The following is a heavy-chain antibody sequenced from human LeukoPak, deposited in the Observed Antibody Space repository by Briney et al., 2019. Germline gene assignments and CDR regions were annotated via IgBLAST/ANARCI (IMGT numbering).Heavy chain of an antibody. CDR1: GFTFSGSA. V-gene: IGHV3-23*01. Sequence: GGSLRLSCAASGFTFSGSAMSWVRQAPGEGLEWVSLISYSGANSYYTDSVRGRFTISRDNSKDTLFLQMNSLRAEDTAIYYCARDTQLSTWGQGLWSPSLQ. J-gene: IGHJ3*01. CDR3: ARDTQLST. D-gene: IGHD3-16*02. CDR2: ISYSGANS.